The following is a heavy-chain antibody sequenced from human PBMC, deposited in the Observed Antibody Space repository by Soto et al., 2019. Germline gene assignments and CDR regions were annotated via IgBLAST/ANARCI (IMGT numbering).Heavy chain of an antibody. CDR3: AREEYSYCRGFDP. Sequence: SETLSLTCTVSGGSISSYYWSWIRQPPGKGLEWIGYIYYSGSTNYNPSLKSRVTISVDTSKNQFSLKLSSVTAADTAVYYCAREEYSYCRGFDPWGQGTLVTVSS. J-gene: IGHJ5*02. CDR1: GGSISSYY. V-gene: IGHV4-59*01. D-gene: IGHD5-18*01. CDR2: IYYSGST.